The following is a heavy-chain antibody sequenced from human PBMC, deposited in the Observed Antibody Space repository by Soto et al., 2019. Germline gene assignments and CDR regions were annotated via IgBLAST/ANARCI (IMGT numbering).Heavy chain of an antibody. CDR2: IHVTGYT. V-gene: IGHV4-30-2*01. CDR1: GASITSGSYS. CDR3: ARGGALRPNGNVPLAF. D-gene: IGHD1-26*01. Sequence: QLQLQESGSGLVNPSQTLSLTCTVSGASITSGSYSWSWIRQAPGKGLEWIGNIHVTGYTAFSPSLKRRVPRSVDTSKNQFSLNVNSVTAADTAVYFCARGGALRPNGNVPLAFWGQGTLVTVSS. J-gene: IGHJ4*02.